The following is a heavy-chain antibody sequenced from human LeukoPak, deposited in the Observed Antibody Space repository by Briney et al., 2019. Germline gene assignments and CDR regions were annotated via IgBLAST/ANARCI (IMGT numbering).Heavy chain of an antibody. CDR3: ARTAYARFFDL. D-gene: IGHD2-21*01. CDR1: GGSISSYY. Sequence: SETLSLTCTVSGGSISSYYWSWIRQPPGKGLEWIGYIYYTGSTSYNPSLKSRVTISIDTSKNQFSLKLSSVTAADTAVYYCARTAYARFFDLWGRGTLVTVSS. CDR2: IYYTGST. V-gene: IGHV4-59*01. J-gene: IGHJ2*01.